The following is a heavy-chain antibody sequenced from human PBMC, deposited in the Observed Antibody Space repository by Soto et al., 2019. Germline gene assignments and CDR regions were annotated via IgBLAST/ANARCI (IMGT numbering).Heavy chain of an antibody. CDR1: GGSFSSGGYY. Sequence: QVQLQESGPGLVKPSQTLSLTCTVSGGSFSSGGYYWSWIRQYPGKGLEWIGYIYYTGTTYYSPSLKSRVTMSADTSKNQFSLKLSSVTAADTAVYYCARAISVGHFDCWGQGALVTVSS. J-gene: IGHJ4*02. V-gene: IGHV4-31*03. D-gene: IGHD1-26*01. CDR2: IYYTGTT. CDR3: ARAISVGHFDC.